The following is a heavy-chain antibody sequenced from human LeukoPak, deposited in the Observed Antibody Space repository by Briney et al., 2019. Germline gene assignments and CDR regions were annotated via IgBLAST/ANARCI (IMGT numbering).Heavy chain of an antibody. CDR1: GGSISSSSYY. CDR3: ARDRNMRERAFDI. Sequence: SETLSLTCTVSGGSISSSSYYCGWIRQPPGKGLEWIGSIYYSGSTYYNPSLKSRVTISVDTSKNQFSLKLSSVTAADTAVYYCARDRNMRERAFDIWGQGTMVTVSS. V-gene: IGHV4-39*07. J-gene: IGHJ3*02. CDR2: IYYSGST. D-gene: IGHD1-26*01.